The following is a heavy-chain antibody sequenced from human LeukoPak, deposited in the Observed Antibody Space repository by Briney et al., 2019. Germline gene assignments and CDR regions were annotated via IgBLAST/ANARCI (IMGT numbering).Heavy chain of an antibody. CDR3: ARDWNYYVSGSDYGMDV. CDR1: GGSISSGDFY. V-gene: IGHV4-30-4*01. D-gene: IGHD3-10*01. Sequence: SETLSLTCTVSGGSISSGDFYWSWSRQPPGKGLEWIGYIYYSGSTFHNPSLKSRVTISVDTSKNQFSLKLSSVNAADTAVYYCARDWNYYVSGSDYGMDVWGQGTTVTVSS. CDR2: IYYSGST. J-gene: IGHJ6*02.